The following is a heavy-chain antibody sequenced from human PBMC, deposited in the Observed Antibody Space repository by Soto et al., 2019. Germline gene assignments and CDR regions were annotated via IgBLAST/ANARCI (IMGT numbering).Heavy chain of an antibody. D-gene: IGHD1-26*01. CDR2: ISGSGGST. V-gene: IGHV3-23*01. CDR1: GFTFSSYA. J-gene: IGHJ6*02. Sequence: GGSLRLSCAASGFTFSSYAMSWVRQAPGKGLEWVSAISGSGGSTYYADSVKGRFTISRDNSKNTLYLQMNSLRAEDTAVYYCAKDRANSPTSRGAGYYYYGMDVWGQGTTVTVSS. CDR3: AKDRANSPTSRGAGYYYYGMDV.